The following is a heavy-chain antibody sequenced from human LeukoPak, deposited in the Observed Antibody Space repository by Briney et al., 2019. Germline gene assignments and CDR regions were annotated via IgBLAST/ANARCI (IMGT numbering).Heavy chain of an antibody. CDR2: ISYDGSNK. D-gene: IGHD3-22*01. Sequence: PGRSLRLSCAASGFTFSSYGMHWVRQAPGKGLEWVAVISYDGSNKYYADSVKGRFTISRDNSKNTLYLQMNSLRAEDTAVYYCANYVEESLDYYDSSGHYALAFDIWGQGTMVTVSS. V-gene: IGHV3-30*18. CDR3: ANYVEESLDYYDSSGHYALAFDI. CDR1: GFTFSSYG. J-gene: IGHJ3*02.